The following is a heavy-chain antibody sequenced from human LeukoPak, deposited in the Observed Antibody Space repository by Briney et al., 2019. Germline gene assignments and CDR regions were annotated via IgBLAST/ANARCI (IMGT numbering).Heavy chain of an antibody. V-gene: IGHV3-21*01. CDR3: ARDGYCNSITCFDY. D-gene: IGHD2-2*03. Sequence: PGGPLRLSCAVSGFSFSSYTMNWVRQAPGKGLEWVSSISGDNNYIYYADIVKGRFTISRDNTKNSAYLQMNGLRAEDTAIYYCARDGYCNSITCFDYWGQGTLVTVSS. J-gene: IGHJ4*02. CDR1: GFSFSSYT. CDR2: ISGDNNYI.